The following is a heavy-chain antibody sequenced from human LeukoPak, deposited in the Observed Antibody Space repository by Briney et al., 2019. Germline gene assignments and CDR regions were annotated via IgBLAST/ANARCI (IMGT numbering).Heavy chain of an antibody. J-gene: IGHJ4*02. Sequence: PGGSLRLSCTTSGFTFGGYAVSWFRQAPGKGLEWVGFIRSKAYGGTTEYAASVKGRFTISRDDSKSIAYLQMNSLRAEDTAVYYCAKKGIAAAGANLFDYWGQGTLVTVSS. CDR3: AKKGIAAAGANLFDY. D-gene: IGHD6-13*01. V-gene: IGHV3-49*03. CDR1: GFTFGGYA. CDR2: IRSKAYGGTT.